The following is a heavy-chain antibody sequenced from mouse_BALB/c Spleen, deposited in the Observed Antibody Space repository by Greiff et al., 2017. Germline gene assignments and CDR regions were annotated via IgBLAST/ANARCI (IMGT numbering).Heavy chain of an antibody. J-gene: IGHJ2*01. CDR1: GFSLTSYG. Sequence: QVQLKQSGPGLVQPSQSLSITCTVSGFSLTSYGVHWVRQSPGKGLEWLGVIWSGGSTDYTAAFISRLSISKDNSKSQVFFKMNSLQADDTAIYYCARNSDYGYDFDYWGQGTTLTVSS. CDR2: IWSGGST. V-gene: IGHV2-4-1*01. CDR3: ARNSDYGYDFDY. D-gene: IGHD1-2*01.